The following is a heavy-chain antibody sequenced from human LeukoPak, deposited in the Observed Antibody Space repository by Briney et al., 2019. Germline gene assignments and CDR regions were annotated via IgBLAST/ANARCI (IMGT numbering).Heavy chain of an antibody. CDR3: ARDMTTVTTKDYYYYGMDV. J-gene: IGHJ6*02. V-gene: IGHV1-18*01. CDR2: ISAYNGNT. CDR1: GYTFTSYG. Sequence: ASVKVSCKASGYTFTSYGISWVRQAPGQGLEWMGWISAYNGNTNYAQKFQGRVTMTRDTSTSTVYMELSSLRSEDTAVYYCARDMTTVTTKDYYYYGMDVWGQGTTVTVSS. D-gene: IGHD4-17*01.